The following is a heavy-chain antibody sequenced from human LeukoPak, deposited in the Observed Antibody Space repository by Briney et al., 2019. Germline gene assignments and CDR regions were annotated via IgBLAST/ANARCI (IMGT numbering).Heavy chain of an antibody. CDR3: AKGTSLKQQLVIGFQH. V-gene: IGHV3-30*18. CDR1: GFTFSSYG. CDR2: ISYDGSNK. J-gene: IGHJ1*01. D-gene: IGHD6-13*01. Sequence: GGSLRLSCAASGFTFSSYGMHWVRQAPGKGLEWVAVISYDGSNKYYADSVKGRFTISRDNSKNTLYLQMNSLRAEDTAVYYCAKGTSLKQQLVIGFQHWGQGTLVTASS.